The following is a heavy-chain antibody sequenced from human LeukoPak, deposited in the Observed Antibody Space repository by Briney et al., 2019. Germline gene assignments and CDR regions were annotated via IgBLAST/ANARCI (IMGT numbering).Heavy chain of an antibody. Sequence: ASVKVSCKASGYTFTSYGISWVRQAPGQGLEWMGWISAYNGNTNYAQKLQGRVTMTTDTSTSTAYMELRSLRSDDTAVYYCARESLEYSSSSFAFDIWGQGTMVTVSS. D-gene: IGHD6-6*01. V-gene: IGHV1-18*01. CDR1: GYTFTSYG. J-gene: IGHJ3*02. CDR3: ARESLEYSSSSFAFDI. CDR2: ISAYNGNT.